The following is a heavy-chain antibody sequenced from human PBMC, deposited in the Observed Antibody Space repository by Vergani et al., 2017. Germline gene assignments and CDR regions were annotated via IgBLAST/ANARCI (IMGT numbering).Heavy chain of an antibody. Sequence: QVQLQESGPGLVKPSQTLSLTCTVSGGSFSTGGQSWTWLRQSAGKGLEWIGRIYHSGSTYYNPSLKSRVTISVDTSKNQFSLKLSSVTAADTAVYYCASSWDSYGYGLTRVDYWGQGTLVTVSS. CDR2: IYHSGST. CDR3: ASSWDSYGYGLTRVDY. V-gene: IGHV4-61*02. CDR1: GGSFSTGGQS. D-gene: IGHD5-18*01. J-gene: IGHJ4*02.